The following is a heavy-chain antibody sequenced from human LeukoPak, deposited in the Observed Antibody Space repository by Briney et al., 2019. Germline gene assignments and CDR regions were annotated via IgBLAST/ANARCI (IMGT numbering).Heavy chain of an antibody. D-gene: IGHD4-17*01. CDR1: GFTFSSYA. CDR3: ARERTATYGDYEDY. V-gene: IGHV3-30-3*01. J-gene: IGHJ4*02. CDR2: ISYDGSNK. Sequence: GGSLRLSCAASGFTFSSYAMHWVRQAPGKGLEWVAVISYDGSNKYYADSVKGRFTISRDNAKNSLYLQMNSLRAEDTAVYYCARERTATYGDYEDYWGQGTLVTVSS.